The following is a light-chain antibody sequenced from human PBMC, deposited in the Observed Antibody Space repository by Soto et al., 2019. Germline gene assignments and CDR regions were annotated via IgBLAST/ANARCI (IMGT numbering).Light chain of an antibody. CDR2: DVS. CDR1: SSDVGSYNY. Sequence: QSALTQPASVSGSPGQSITISCTGTSSDVGSYNYVSWYQQHPGTAPKLMIYDVSNRPSGVPNRFSGSKSGNTASLTISGLQAEDEADYYCSSYTSSTPFFGTGNKVTVL. V-gene: IGLV2-14*01. CDR3: SSYTSSTPF. J-gene: IGLJ1*01.